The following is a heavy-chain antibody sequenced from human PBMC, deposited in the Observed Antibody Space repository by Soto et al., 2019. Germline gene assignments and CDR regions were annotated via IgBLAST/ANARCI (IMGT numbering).Heavy chain of an antibody. V-gene: IGHV4-4*02. CDR2: IYHSGST. Sequence: VKLRERGPDWVSPSGPLPLPCAVSGGSIGSVTWWGWVAQPPGKGLEWIGEIYHSGSTNYNPSLKSRVTISVDKSKNQFSLKLSSVTAADTAVYYCARDTGAGFDYWGQGTLVTVSS. CDR3: ARDTGAGFDY. CDR1: GGSIGSVTW. D-gene: IGHD3-10*01. J-gene: IGHJ4*02.